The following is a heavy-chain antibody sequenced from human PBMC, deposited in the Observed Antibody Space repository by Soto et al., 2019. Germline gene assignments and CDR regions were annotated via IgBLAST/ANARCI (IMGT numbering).Heavy chain of an antibody. Sequence: GGSLRLSCAASGFTFRSYGMNWVRQAPGKGPEWVSGITGNAGSTFYGDSAKGRFTISRDKNTLYLQMNSLRVDDTAVYYCAKDQFSSGWYNDYYYGLDVWGQGTTVTVSS. CDR3: AKDQFSSGWYNDYYYGLDV. CDR1: GFTFRSYG. D-gene: IGHD6-19*01. J-gene: IGHJ6*02. V-gene: IGHV3-23*01. CDR2: ITGNAGST.